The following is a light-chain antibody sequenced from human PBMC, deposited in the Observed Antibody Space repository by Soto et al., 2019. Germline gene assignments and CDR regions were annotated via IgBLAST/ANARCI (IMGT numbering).Light chain of an antibody. V-gene: IGKV3D-15*01. CDR2: SAS. CDR1: QNVNID. J-gene: IGKJ3*01. CDR3: QHYNTWTFT. Sequence: EIVLTQSPATLSVSPGESATLSCRASQNVNIDLVWYQQKPGQAPKVLMFSASARETGIPARFSGGGSETEFTLTISGLQPEDSAVYYCQHYNTWTFTFGPGTKVDIK.